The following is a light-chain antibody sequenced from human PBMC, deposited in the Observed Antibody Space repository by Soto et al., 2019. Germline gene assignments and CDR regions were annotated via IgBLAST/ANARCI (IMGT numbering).Light chain of an antibody. CDR3: QQYLSWPLT. CDR1: QNVNNN. V-gene: IGKV3-15*01. Sequence: EIVMMQSPASLSVTTGERATLSCRASQNVNNNLAWYQQKPGQAPRLLIHGASTRASGIPGTFSGSGSGTEFTLTISSLQSEDFAVYYCQQYLSWPLTFGGGTKV. CDR2: GAS. J-gene: IGKJ4*01.